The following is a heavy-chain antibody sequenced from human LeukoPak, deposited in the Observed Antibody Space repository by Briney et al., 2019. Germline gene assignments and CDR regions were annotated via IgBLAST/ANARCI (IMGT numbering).Heavy chain of an antibody. Sequence: GGSLGLSCVASGLTFSRDWMHWVRQAPGKGLVWVSRISGDGRSTSYADSVKGRFIISRDNAKKTLYLQMNSLRAEDTAVYYCASFYYDPTGHWGQGTLVTVSS. CDR1: GLTFSRDW. V-gene: IGHV3-74*01. J-gene: IGHJ4*02. D-gene: IGHD3-22*01. CDR3: ASFYYDPTGH. CDR2: ISGDGRST.